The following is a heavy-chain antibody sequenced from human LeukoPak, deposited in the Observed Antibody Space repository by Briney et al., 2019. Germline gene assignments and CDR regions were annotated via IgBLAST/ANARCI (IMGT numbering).Heavy chain of an antibody. CDR1: GGTFSSYA. J-gene: IGHJ4*02. Sequence: GASVKVSCKASGGTFSSYAINWVRQAPGQGLEWMGGIIPIFGTANYAQKFQGRVTITADKSTSTAYMELSSLRSEDTAVYYCATAGRLYSSGWYLFGPYYFDYWGQGTLVTVSS. V-gene: IGHV1-69*06. D-gene: IGHD6-19*01. CDR3: ATAGRLYSSGWYLFGPYYFDY. CDR2: IIPIFGTA.